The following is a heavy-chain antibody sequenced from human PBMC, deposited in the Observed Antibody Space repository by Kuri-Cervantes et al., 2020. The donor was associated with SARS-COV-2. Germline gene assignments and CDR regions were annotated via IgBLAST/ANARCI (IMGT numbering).Heavy chain of an antibody. Sequence: GESLKISCAASGFTFSSYSMNWVRQAPGKGLEWVSYISSSRSTIYYADYVKGRFIIPRDNAKNSLYLQMNSLRAEGTAVYYSAGLGGFDIWGQGTMVTVSS. CDR3: AGLGGFDI. CDR2: ISSSRSTI. J-gene: IGHJ3*02. V-gene: IGHV3-48*01. D-gene: IGHD3-16*01. CDR1: GFTFSSYS.